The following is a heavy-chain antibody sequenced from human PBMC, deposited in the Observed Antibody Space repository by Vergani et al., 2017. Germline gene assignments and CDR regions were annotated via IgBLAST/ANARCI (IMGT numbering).Heavy chain of an antibody. Sequence: QLQLQESGPGLVKPSETLSLTCTVSGGSISSSSYYWSWIRQPPGKGLEWIGYIYYSGSTYYNPSLKSRVTISVDTSKNQFSLKLSSVTAADTAVYYCASQTGPPDSYYYDGMDVWGQGTTVTVS. J-gene: IGHJ6*02. D-gene: IGHD3-9*01. V-gene: IGHV4-30-4*01. CDR1: GGSISSSSYY. CDR2: IYYSGST. CDR3: ASQTGPPDSYYYDGMDV.